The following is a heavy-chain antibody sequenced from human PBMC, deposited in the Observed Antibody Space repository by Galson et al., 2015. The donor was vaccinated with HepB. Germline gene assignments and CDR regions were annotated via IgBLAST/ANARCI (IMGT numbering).Heavy chain of an antibody. Sequence: CKASGGTFSSYAISWVRQAPGQGLEWMGGIIPIFGTANYAQKFQGRVTITADESTSTAYMELSSLRSEDTAVYYCARDWSYYYDSSGPRLPYYYGMDVWGQGTTVTVSS. CDR2: IIPIFGTA. CDR3: ARDWSYYYDSSGPRLPYYYGMDV. D-gene: IGHD3-22*01. V-gene: IGHV1-69*01. J-gene: IGHJ6*02. CDR1: GGTFSSYA.